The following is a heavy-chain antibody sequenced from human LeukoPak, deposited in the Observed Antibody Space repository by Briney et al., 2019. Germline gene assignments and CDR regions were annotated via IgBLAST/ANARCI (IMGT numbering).Heavy chain of an antibody. J-gene: IGHJ4*02. D-gene: IGHD3-22*01. CDR3: ARAYDSSGFPLFDY. CDR1: GGSISSGDYY. CDR2: IYYSGST. Sequence: SETLSLTCTVSGGSISSGDYYWRWIRQPPGKGREWIGYIYYSGSTYYNPSLKSRVSISVDTSKNQFSLKLSTVTAADTAVYYCARAYDSSGFPLFDYWGQGALVTVSS. V-gene: IGHV4-30-4*01.